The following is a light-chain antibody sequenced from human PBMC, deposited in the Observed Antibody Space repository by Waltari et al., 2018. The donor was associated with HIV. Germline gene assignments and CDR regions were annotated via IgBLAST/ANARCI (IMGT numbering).Light chain of an antibody. Sequence: ENVLTQSPGTLSLSPGERATLSCRASQSVIINYLAWYQQKPGQAPRLLIFGASSRATGIPDRFSGSGSGTDFTLTISRLEPEDFAVYYCQQYGSSPWTFGQGTKVEIK. CDR3: QQYGSSPWT. CDR1: QSVIINY. J-gene: IGKJ1*01. CDR2: GAS. V-gene: IGKV3-20*01.